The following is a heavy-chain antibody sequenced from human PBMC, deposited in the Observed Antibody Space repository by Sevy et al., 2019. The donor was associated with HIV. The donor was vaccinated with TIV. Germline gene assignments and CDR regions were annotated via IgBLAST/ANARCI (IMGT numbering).Heavy chain of an antibody. D-gene: IGHD4-17*01. CDR2: ISQSGSTT. J-gene: IGHJ4*02. Sequence: GGPLRLSCAASGFTFSSYEMNWVRQAPGKGLEWVSYISQSGSTTYSDSVKGRFTIFRDNVKNSVYLQMNNLRAEDTALYYCARDLPPSATTVAHFDYWGQGTLVTVSS. CDR1: GFTFSSYE. V-gene: IGHV3-48*03. CDR3: ARDLPPSATTVAHFDY.